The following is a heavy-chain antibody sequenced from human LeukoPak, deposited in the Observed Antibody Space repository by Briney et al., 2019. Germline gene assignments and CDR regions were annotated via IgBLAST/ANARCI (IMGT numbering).Heavy chain of an antibody. CDR2: MNIDGSER. CDR1: GFTFSSYG. J-gene: IGHJ4*02. V-gene: IGHV3-7*01. Sequence: GRSLRLSCAASGFTFSSYGMHWVRQAPGKRPEWVANMNIDGSERYYADSVKGRFTISRDNARNSVFLQMSGLRVEDTAVYYCARDPVEWELLLDYWGQGTLVTVSS. CDR3: ARDPVEWELLLDY. D-gene: IGHD1-26*01.